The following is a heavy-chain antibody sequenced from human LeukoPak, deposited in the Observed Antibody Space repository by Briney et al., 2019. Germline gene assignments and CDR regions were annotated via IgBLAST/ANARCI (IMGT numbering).Heavy chain of an antibody. Sequence: PGGSLRLSCAASGFSFSSYWMTWVRQVLGKGLEWVANIKPDGSGKHYVDSVKGRFTISRDNAKSSLYLQMDSLRVEDTAVYYCSSQPAVIDLDFWGQGALVTVSS. V-gene: IGHV3-7*01. CDR1: GFSFSSYW. CDR2: IKPDGSGK. CDR3: SSQPAVIDLDF. J-gene: IGHJ4*02. D-gene: IGHD2/OR15-2a*01.